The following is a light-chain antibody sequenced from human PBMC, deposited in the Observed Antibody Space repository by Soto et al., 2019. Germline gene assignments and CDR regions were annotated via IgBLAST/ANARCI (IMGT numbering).Light chain of an antibody. CDR3: QQGSDSLT. V-gene: IGKV3-11*01. CDR1: QSVSSY. CDR2: NTS. Sequence: DIVLTQSPATISFSPVERAALSCRASQSVSSYLAWYQQKPGQAPRLLIYNTSKRATGIPARFSGSGSGTDFTLTISSLEPEDFAVYYCQQGSDSLTFGGGTKVDIK. J-gene: IGKJ4*01.